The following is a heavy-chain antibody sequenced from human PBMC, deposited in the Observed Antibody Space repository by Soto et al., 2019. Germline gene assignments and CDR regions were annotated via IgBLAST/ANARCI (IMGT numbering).Heavy chain of an antibody. CDR1: GGSVSSGSYY. CDR3: ASSGSGMATHDIYFDY. Sequence: QVQLQESGPGLVKPSETLSLTCTVSGGSVSSGSYYWSWIRQPPGKGLEWIGYIYYSGSTNYNPSLNSRVTLSVDTAKNQFSLKLSSVTAADTAVYYCASSGSGMATHDIYFDYWGQGTLVTVSS. D-gene: IGHD5-12*01. J-gene: IGHJ4*02. CDR2: IYYSGST. V-gene: IGHV4-61*01.